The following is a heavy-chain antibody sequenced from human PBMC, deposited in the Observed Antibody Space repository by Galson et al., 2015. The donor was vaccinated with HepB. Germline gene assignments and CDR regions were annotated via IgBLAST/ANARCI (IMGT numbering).Heavy chain of an antibody. J-gene: IGHJ4*02. CDR1: GFTFSSYG. V-gene: IGHV3-30*18. CDR3: AKDPRGTAMVTRDPYYFGY. CDR2: ISYDGSNK. D-gene: IGHD5-18*01. Sequence: SLRLSCAASGFTFSSYGMHWVRQAPGKGLEWVAVISYDGSNKYYADSVKGRFTISRDNSKNTLYLQMNSLRAEDTAVYYCAKDPRGTAMVTRDPYYFGYWGQGTLVTVSS.